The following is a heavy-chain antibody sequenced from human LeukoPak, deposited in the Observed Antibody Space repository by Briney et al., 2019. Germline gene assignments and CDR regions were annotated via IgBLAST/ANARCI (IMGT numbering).Heavy chain of an antibody. V-gene: IGHV3-30*18. CDR2: ISYDGSNK. CDR1: GFTVSSNY. Sequence: GGSLRLSCAASGFTVSSNYMSWVRQAPGKGLEWVAVISYDGSNKYYADSVKGRFTISRDNSKNTLYLQMNSLRAEDTAVYYCAKPVWSGEPDPDYWGQGILVTVSS. J-gene: IGHJ4*02. CDR3: AKPVWSGEPDPDY. D-gene: IGHD3-3*01.